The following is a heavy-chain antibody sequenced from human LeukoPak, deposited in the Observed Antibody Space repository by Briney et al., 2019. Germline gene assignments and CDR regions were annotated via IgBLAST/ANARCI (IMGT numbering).Heavy chain of an antibody. Sequence: SETLSLTCTVSGYSISSGYYWGWIRQPPGKGLEWIGSIYHSGSTYYNPSLKSRVIISVDTSKNKLSLKLNSVTAADTAVYYCAKSNGYGLVDIWGQGAMVTVSS. CDR1: GYSISSGYY. V-gene: IGHV4-38-2*02. J-gene: IGHJ3*02. CDR3: AKSNGYGLVDI. D-gene: IGHD3-10*01. CDR2: IYHSGST.